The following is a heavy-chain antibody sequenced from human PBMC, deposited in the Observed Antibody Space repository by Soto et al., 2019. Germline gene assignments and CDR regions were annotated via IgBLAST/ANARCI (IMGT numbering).Heavy chain of an antibody. Sequence: SETLCLTCAVYAGSFSHYYWNWIRQSPGKGLEWIGKIKHSGSSNYNPSLRSRVSISVDMSKNQFSLRLTSVTAADTAVYYCARGGRSDSQVALDIWGQRTMVTLSS. CDR1: AGSFSHYY. D-gene: IGHD2-21*02. J-gene: IGHJ3*02. CDR3: ARGGRSDSQVALDI. CDR2: IKHSGSS. V-gene: IGHV4-34*01.